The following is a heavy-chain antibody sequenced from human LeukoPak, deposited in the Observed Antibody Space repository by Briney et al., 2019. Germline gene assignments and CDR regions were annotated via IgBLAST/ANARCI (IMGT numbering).Heavy chain of an antibody. J-gene: IGHJ6*02. Sequence: SETLSLTCTVSGGSVSSGSYYWRWIWQPPGKGLEWIGDIYNSGSTNYNPSLKSRVTISVDTSKNQFSLKLNSVTAADTAVYYCARAPYTGRYSIGMDVWGQGTTVTVSS. D-gene: IGHD1-26*01. CDR1: GGSVSSGSYY. CDR3: ARAPYTGRYSIGMDV. CDR2: IYNSGST. V-gene: IGHV4-61*01.